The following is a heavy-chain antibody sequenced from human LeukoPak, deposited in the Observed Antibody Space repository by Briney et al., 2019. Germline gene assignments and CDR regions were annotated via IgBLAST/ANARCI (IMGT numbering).Heavy chain of an antibody. V-gene: IGHV3-30*02. CDR1: GFTFSSYG. Sequence: PGGSLRLSCAASGFTFSSYGMHWVRQALGKGLEWVAFIRYDGSNKYYADSVKGRFTISRDNSKNTLYLQMNSLRAEDTAVYYCANLSRLAAPHWGQGTLVTVSS. D-gene: IGHD6-13*01. J-gene: IGHJ4*02. CDR3: ANLSRLAAPH. CDR2: IRYDGSNK.